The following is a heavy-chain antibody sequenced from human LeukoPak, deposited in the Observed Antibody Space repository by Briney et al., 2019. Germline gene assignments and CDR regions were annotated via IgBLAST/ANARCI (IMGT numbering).Heavy chain of an antibody. CDR3: ARADYGDYSIDY. CDR2: VYYSGTT. Sequence: SETLSLTCTVSGGSISSYYWSWIRQPPGKGLEWIGYVYYSGTTNYNPSLRSRVTMSLDTYQKRFSLNLASVTAADTAVYYCARADYGDYSIDYWGQGTLVTVSS. D-gene: IGHD4-17*01. CDR1: GGSISSYY. V-gene: IGHV4-59*01. J-gene: IGHJ4*02.